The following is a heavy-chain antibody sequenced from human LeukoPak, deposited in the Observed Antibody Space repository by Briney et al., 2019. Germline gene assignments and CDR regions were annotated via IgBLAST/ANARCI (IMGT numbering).Heavy chain of an antibody. CDR3: AGKGGGVRYYYDSSGPHYFDY. CDR1: GGSISSSSYY. D-gene: IGHD3-22*01. V-gene: IGHV4-39*01. Sequence: SETLSLTCTVSGGSISSSSYYWGWIRQPPGKGLEWIGSIYYSGSTYYNPSLKSRVTISVDTSKNQFSLKLSSVTAADTAVYYCAGKGGGVRYYYDSSGPHYFDYWGQGTLVTVSS. CDR2: IYYSGST. J-gene: IGHJ4*02.